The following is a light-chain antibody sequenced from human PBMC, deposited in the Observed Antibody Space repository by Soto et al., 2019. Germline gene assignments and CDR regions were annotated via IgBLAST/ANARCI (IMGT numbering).Light chain of an antibody. Sequence: DIPMTQSPSSLSASVGDRVTITCRASQGINIYLAWYQQKPGKAPKLLIYAASTLQSGVPSRFSGSGSGTDFTLTISSLQPEDVATYYCQKYNSAPLFTFGPGTKVDIK. CDR1: QGINIY. J-gene: IGKJ3*01. V-gene: IGKV1-27*01. CDR3: QKYNSAPLFT. CDR2: AAS.